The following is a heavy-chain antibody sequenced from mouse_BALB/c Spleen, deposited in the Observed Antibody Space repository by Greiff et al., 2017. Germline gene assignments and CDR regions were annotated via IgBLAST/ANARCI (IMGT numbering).Heavy chain of an antibody. J-gene: IGHJ2*01. CDR3: ARSYYGTIFDY. CDR2: ISSGSSTI. Sequence: EVQLVESGGGLVQPGGSRKLSCAASGFTFSSFGMHWVRQAPEKGLEWVAYISSGSSTIYYADTVKGRFTISRDNPKNTLFLQMTSLRSEDTAMYYCARSYYGTIFDYWGQGTTLTVSS. CDR1: GFTFSSFG. V-gene: IGHV5-17*02. D-gene: IGHD1-1*01.